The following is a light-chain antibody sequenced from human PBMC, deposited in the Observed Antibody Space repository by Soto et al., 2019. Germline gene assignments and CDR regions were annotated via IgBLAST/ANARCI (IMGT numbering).Light chain of an antibody. V-gene: IGLV2-8*01. CDR1: KSDIGGDNY. CDR3: SSFTGSNNYIV. J-gene: IGLJ3*02. CDR2: EVT. Sequence: QSVLTQPPSASGFPGQSVTISCTGPKSDIGGDNYVSWYHRQPGRAPKLIIYEVTERPSGVPGRFSGSKSGDTASLTVTGLQAEDEGEYYCSSFTGSNNYIVFGGGTKLPS.